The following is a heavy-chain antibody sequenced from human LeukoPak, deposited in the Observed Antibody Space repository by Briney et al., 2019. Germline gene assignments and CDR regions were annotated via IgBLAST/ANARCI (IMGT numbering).Heavy chain of an antibody. CDR1: GFTFSDYY. CDR3: ARDDSSGYLYYFDY. V-gene: IGHV3-11*04. D-gene: IGHD3-22*01. Sequence: GGSLRLSCAASGFTFSDYYMSWIRQAPGKGLEWVSYISSSGSTIYYADSVKGRFTISGDNAKNSLYLQMNSLRAEDTAVYYCARDDSSGYLYYFDYWGQGTLVTVSS. J-gene: IGHJ4*02. CDR2: ISSSGSTI.